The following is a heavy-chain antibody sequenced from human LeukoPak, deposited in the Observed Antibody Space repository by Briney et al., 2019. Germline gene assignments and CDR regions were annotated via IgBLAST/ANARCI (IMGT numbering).Heavy chain of an antibody. Sequence: ASVKVSCKASGYTFTGYYMHWVRQAPGQGLEWMGWINPNSGGTNYAQKFQGRVTMTRDTSISTAYMELSRLRSDDTAVYYCARGGWYYDSSGYLGYFQHWGQGTLVTVHS. CDR3: ARGGWYYDSSGYLGYFQH. CDR2: INPNSGGT. J-gene: IGHJ1*01. CDR1: GYTFTGYY. D-gene: IGHD3-22*01. V-gene: IGHV1-2*02.